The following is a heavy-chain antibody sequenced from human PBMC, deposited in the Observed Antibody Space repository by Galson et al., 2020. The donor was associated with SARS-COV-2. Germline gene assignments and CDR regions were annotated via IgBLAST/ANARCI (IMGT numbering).Heavy chain of an antibody. CDR2: ISWNSGSI. Sequence: SLKISCAASGFTFDDYAMHWVRQAPGKGLEWVSGISWNSGSIGYADSVKGRFTISRDNAKNSLYLQMNSLRAEDMALYYCAKGQEWEPSWGFDYWGQGTLVTVSS. V-gene: IGHV3-9*03. D-gene: IGHD1-26*01. CDR1: GFTFDDYA. CDR3: AKGQEWEPSWGFDY. J-gene: IGHJ4*02.